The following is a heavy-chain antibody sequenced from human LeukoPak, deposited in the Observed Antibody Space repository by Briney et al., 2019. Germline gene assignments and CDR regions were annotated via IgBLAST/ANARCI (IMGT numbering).Heavy chain of an antibody. J-gene: IGHJ5*01. CDR2: IYYSGNT. V-gene: IGHV4-39*07. CDR1: GGSISSSDYY. D-gene: IGHD3-9*01. Sequence: SETLSLTCSVSGGSISSSDYYWGWIRQPPGKGLEWIGIIYYSGNTYFNPSLTSRVTISLDTSKNQFSLNLSSVTAADTAIYYCASDIYDILTGFRWMFDSWGQGALVTVSS. CDR3: ASDIYDILTGFRWMFDS.